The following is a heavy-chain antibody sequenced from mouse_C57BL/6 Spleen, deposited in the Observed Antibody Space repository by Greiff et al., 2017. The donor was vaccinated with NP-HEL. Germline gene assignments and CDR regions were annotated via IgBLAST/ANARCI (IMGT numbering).Heavy chain of an antibody. V-gene: IGHV1-26*01. Sequence: EVQLQQSGPELVKPGASVKISCKASGYTFTDYYMNWVKQSHGKSLEWIGDINPNNGGTSYNQKFKGKATLTVDKSSSTAYMELRSLTSEDSAVYYCARGDDYYWYFDVWGTGTTVTVSS. D-gene: IGHD2-4*01. J-gene: IGHJ1*03. CDR1: GYTFTDYY. CDR2: INPNNGGT. CDR3: ARGDDYYWYFDV.